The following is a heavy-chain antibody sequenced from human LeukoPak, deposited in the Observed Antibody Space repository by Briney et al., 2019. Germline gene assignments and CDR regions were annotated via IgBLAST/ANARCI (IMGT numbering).Heavy chain of an antibody. V-gene: IGHV4-59*08. CDR3: ARRAVVVLSPEWYFDL. CDR2: IYYRGST. D-gene: IGHD2-15*01. J-gene: IGHJ2*01. CDR1: GDSIRSFY. Sequence: PSVTLSLTCSVSGDSIRSFYWSWIRQVPGKGLEWIGYIYYRGSTNSNPSLQSRVTISGDTSKNQLSLILSSVTAADTAVYYCARRAVVVLSPEWYFDLWGRGTPVTVSS.